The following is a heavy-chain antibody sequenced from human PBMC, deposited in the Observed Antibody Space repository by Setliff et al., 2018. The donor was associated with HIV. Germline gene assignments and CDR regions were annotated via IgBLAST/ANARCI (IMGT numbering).Heavy chain of an antibody. Sequence: GASVKVSCKASGYTFTSYYMHWVRQAPGQGLEWMGIINPSGGSTSYAQKFQGRVTMTRDTSTSTVYMELSSLRSEDTAVYYCARSLGHDYGDNDSPLYNWFDPWGQGTLVTVSS. D-gene: IGHD4-17*01. V-gene: IGHV1-46*01. CDR3: ARSLGHDYGDNDSPLYNWFDP. J-gene: IGHJ5*02. CDR2: INPSGGST. CDR1: GYTFTSYY.